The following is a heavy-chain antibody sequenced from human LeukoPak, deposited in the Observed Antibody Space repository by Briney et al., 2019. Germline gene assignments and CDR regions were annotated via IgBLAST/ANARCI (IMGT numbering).Heavy chain of an antibody. CDR3: ARNVGGLRGFEY. CDR1: GGSFSGYY. J-gene: IGHJ4*02. Sequence: SETLSLTCAVYGGSFSGYYWSWIRQPPGKGLEWIGEINHSGSTNYNPSLKSRVTISVDTSKAQFSLKLSSVTAADTAVYYCARNVGGLRGFEYWGQGTLVTVSS. V-gene: IGHV4-34*01. CDR2: INHSGST. D-gene: IGHD3-10*01.